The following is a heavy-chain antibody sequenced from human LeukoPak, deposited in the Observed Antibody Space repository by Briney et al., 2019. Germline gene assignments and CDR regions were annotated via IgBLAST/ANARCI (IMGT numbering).Heavy chain of an antibody. CDR3: ARDDYCGGDCYPSYYFDY. J-gene: IGHJ4*02. CDR1: GFTFSIHW. CDR2: MNTDGTNT. D-gene: IGHD2-21*02. V-gene: IGHV3-74*01. Sequence: PGGSPRLFCAASGFTFSIHWMHWVRQAPGKGLVWVSRMNTDGTNTAYADSVKGRFTISRDNAKNSLYLQMNSLRDEDTAVYYCARDDYCGGDCYPSYYFDYWGQGTLVTVSS.